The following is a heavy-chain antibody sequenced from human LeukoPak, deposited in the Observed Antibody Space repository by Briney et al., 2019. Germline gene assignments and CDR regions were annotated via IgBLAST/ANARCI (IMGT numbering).Heavy chain of an antibody. V-gene: IGHV1-18*04. CDR3: ARDNVDTAMAFDY. D-gene: IGHD5-18*01. CDR1: GYTFTGYY. Sequence: ASVKVSCKASGYTFTGYYMHWVRQAPGQGLEWMGWISAYNGNTNYAQKLQGRVTMTTDTSTSTAYMELRSLRSDDTAVYYCARDNVDTAMAFDYWGQGTLVTVSS. J-gene: IGHJ4*02. CDR2: ISAYNGNT.